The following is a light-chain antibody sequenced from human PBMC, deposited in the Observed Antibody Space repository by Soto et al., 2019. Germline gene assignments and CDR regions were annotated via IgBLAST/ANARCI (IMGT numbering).Light chain of an antibody. CDR2: AAS. V-gene: IGKV1-39*01. CDR3: QQSSSIPYT. J-gene: IGKJ2*01. Sequence: DIQMTQSPSSLSASVGDRVTISCRASQSIRNYVSWYQQKPGTAPKLLIRAASTLQSGVPSRFSGSGSGTDFTLTISSLQIEDFATYYCQQSSSIPYTFGQGTKLEIK. CDR1: QSIRNY.